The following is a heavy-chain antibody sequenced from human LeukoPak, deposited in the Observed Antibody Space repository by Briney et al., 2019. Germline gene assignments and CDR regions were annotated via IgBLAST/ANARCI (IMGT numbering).Heavy chain of an antibody. D-gene: IGHD3-22*01. V-gene: IGHV3-23*01. CDR3: APPSWGAYYYDSSGYTDY. Sequence: GGSLRLSCAASGFTFGSSWMSWVRQAPGKGLEWVSAISGSGGSIYYADSVKGRFTISRDNSKNTLYLQTNSLRAEDTAVYYCAPPSWGAYYYDSSGYTDYWGQGTLVTVSS. CDR1: GFTFGSSW. J-gene: IGHJ4*02. CDR2: ISGSGGSI.